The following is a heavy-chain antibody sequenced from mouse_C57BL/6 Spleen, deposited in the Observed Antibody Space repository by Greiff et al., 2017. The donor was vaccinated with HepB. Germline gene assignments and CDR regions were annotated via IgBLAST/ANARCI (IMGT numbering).Heavy chain of an antibody. CDR3: ARYGSSYALDY. Sequence: EVMLVESGGGLVKPGGSLKLSCAASGFTFSSYAMSWVRQTPEKRLEWVATISDGGSYTYYPDNVKGRFTISRDNAKNNLYLQMSHLKSEDTAMYYCARYGSSYALDYWGQGTTLTVSS. J-gene: IGHJ2*01. D-gene: IGHD1-1*01. CDR1: GFTFSSYA. V-gene: IGHV5-4*03. CDR2: ISDGGSYT.